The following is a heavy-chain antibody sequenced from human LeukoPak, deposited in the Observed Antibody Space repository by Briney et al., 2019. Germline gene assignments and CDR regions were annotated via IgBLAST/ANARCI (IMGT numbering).Heavy chain of an antibody. V-gene: IGHV4-59*01. CDR2: IYYNGIT. CDR1: GGSISSYY. Sequence: SETLSLTCTVSGGSISSYYWSWIRQPPGKGLEWIGYIYYNGITNYSPSLKSRVTISVDTSKNQFSPKLSSVTAADTAVYYCARGSFWSGYYVDYWGQGTLVTVSS. J-gene: IGHJ4*02. CDR3: ARGSFWSGYYVDY. D-gene: IGHD3-3*01.